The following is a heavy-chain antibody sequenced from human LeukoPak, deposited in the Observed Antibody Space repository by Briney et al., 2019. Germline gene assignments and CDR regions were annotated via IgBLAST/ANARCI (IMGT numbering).Heavy chain of an antibody. Sequence: SETLSLTCTVSGGSISSYYWSWIRQPPGKGLEWIGDIYYSGSTNYNPSLKSRVTISVAPSKNQFSLKLSSVTAADTAVYYCARGGIVATIPAFDYWGQGTLVTVSS. CDR3: ARGGIVATIPAFDY. D-gene: IGHD5-12*01. CDR1: GGSISSYY. J-gene: IGHJ4*02. CDR2: IYYSGST. V-gene: IGHV4-59*01.